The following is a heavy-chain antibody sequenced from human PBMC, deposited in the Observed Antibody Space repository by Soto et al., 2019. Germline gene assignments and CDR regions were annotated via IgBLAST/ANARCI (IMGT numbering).Heavy chain of an antibody. V-gene: IGHV2-5*02. D-gene: IGHD4-17*01. Sequence: QITLKESGPTLVKPTQTLTLTCTFSGFSLSTIGVGVGWIRQPPGKALEWLSLIYWDDDTRYRPSLKSTPTITQDTTRDPGVRTITMMDPEDAATYYCALLAQSGAYVNYAFDIWGQGTMVTVSS. CDR1: GFSLSTIGVG. CDR2: IYWDDDT. J-gene: IGHJ3*02. CDR3: ALLAQSGAYVNYAFDI.